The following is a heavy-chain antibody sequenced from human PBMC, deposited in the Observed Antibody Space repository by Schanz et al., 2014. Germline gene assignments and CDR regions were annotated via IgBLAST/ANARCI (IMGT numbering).Heavy chain of an antibody. J-gene: IGHJ6*02. V-gene: IGHV3-33*02. Sequence: QVQLVESGGGVVQPGRSLRLSCAASGFTFSRCGMHWVRQTPAKGLEWVAIIWFDGSNKYYADSVKGRFTISRDNSRNTLFLQMNSLRVEDTAVYYCARYGFRKFGVVYGLAVWGQGTTVTVS. CDR1: GFTFSRCG. CDR3: ARYGFRKFGVVYGLAV. D-gene: IGHD3-3*01. CDR2: IWFDGSNK.